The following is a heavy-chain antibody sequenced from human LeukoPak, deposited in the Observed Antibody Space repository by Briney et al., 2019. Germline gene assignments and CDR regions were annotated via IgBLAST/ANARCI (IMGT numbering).Heavy chain of an antibody. D-gene: IGHD5-12*01. CDR3: AREFVIVATIQDYYYYMDV. V-gene: IGHV3-21*01. Sequence: MSGESLRLSCAASGFTFSSYSMNWVRQAPGKGLEWVSSISSSSSYIYYADSVKGRFTISRDNAKNSLYLQMNSLRAEDTAVYYRAREFVIVATIQDYYYYMDVWGKGTTVTVSS. J-gene: IGHJ6*03. CDR1: GFTFSSYS. CDR2: ISSSSSYI.